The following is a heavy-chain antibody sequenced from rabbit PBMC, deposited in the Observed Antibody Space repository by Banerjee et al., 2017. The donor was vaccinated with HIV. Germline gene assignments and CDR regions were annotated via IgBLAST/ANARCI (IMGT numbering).Heavy chain of an antibody. CDR3: ARGDAGYAGYDGL. Sequence: QEQLEESGGDLVKPGASLTLTRTASGFSFSSYYFMCWVRQAPGKGPEWIACIGAGDGSTDYASWAKGRFTISKTSSTTVTLQMTSLTAADTATYFCARGDAGYAGYDGLWGPGTLVTVS. D-gene: IGHD7-1*01. CDR2: IGAGDGST. J-gene: IGHJ4*01. V-gene: IGHV1S45*01. CDR1: GFSFSSYYF.